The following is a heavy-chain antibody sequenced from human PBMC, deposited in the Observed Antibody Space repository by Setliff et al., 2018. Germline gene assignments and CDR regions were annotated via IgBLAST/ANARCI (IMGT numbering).Heavy chain of an antibody. J-gene: IGHJ4*02. D-gene: IGHD3-22*01. CDR2: IYSRGST. Sequence: KPSETLSLTCTVSGDSISSGYYWGWIRQPPGKGLEWIGYIYSRGSTYYNPSLKSRVSISVDTSKNQFSLKLSSVTAADTAVYYCARESRYYYDNLGTLDYWGQGTLVTVSS. V-gene: IGHV4-38-2*02. CDR3: ARESRYYYDNLGTLDY. CDR1: GDSISSGYY.